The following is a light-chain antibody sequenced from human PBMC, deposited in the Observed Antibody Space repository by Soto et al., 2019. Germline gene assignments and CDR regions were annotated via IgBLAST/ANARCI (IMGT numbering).Light chain of an antibody. J-gene: IGKJ4*01. CDR1: QSVSSY. CDR2: DAS. Sequence: EIVLTQSPATLSLSPGERATLSCRASQSVSSYLAWYQQKPGQAPRLLIYDASNRATGIPARFSGSGSGTDFTLTISRLEPEDFAVYYCQQGSFGGGTPVEIK. V-gene: IGKV3-11*01. CDR3: QQGS.